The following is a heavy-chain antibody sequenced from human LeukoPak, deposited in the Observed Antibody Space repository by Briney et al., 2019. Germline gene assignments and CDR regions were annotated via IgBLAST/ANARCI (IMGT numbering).Heavy chain of an antibody. CDR3: ANQYYYDSSGYLRAFDI. CDR2: ISGSGGST. Sequence: GGSLRLSCAASGFTFSSYAMSWVHQAPGKGLEWVSAISGSGGSTYYADSVKGRFTISRDNSKNTLYLQMNSLRAEDTAVYYCANQYYYDSSGYLRAFDIWGQGTMVTVSS. J-gene: IGHJ3*02. V-gene: IGHV3-23*01. CDR1: GFTFSSYA. D-gene: IGHD3-22*01.